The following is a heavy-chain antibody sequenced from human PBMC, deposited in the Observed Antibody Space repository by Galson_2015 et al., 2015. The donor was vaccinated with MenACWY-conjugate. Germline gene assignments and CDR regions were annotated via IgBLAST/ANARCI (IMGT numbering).Heavy chain of an antibody. CDR2: IKSKTDGGTT. J-gene: IGHJ4*02. CDR3: TTVREGAIYYFDY. Sequence: SLRLSCAVSGFTFSNAWMSWVRQAPGKGLEWVGRIKSKTDGGTTDYAAPVKGRFTISRDDSKNTLYLQMNSLKTEGTAVYYCTTVREGAIYYFDYWGQGTLVTVSS. CDR1: GFTFSNAW. V-gene: IGHV3-15*01. D-gene: IGHD1-26*01.